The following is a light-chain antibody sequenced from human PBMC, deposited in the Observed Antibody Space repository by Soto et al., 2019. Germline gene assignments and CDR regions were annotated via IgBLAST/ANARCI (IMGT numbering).Light chain of an antibody. CDR3: SSFKGTNSFV. CDR2: EVT. J-gene: IGLJ1*01. Sequence: QSALTQPASVSGSPGQSISISCTGSTSDIGDYEYVSWYQQHPGKAPKLIIYEVTKRPSGVPDRIFASKSDNTASLTVSGLQADDEADYYCSSFKGTNSFVFGTGTKLTVL. V-gene: IGLV2-8*01. CDR1: TSDIGDYEY.